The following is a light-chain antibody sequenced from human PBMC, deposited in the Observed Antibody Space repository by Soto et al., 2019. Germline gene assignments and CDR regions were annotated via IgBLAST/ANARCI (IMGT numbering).Light chain of an antibody. CDR2: VAS. CDR1: QSVSSRY. Sequence: EIVLTQSPGTLSLSPGERATLSCRASQSVSSRYLAWYQQKPGQAPRLLIYVASSRATGIPDRFSGSGSGTDFTLSISRLEPEDFAVYYWQQYSSSPPYTFGQGTMLEIK. V-gene: IGKV3-20*01. J-gene: IGKJ2*01. CDR3: QQYSSSPPYT.